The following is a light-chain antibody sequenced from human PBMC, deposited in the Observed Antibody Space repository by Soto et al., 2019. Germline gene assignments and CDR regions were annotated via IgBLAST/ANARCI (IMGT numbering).Light chain of an antibody. CDR2: AAS. CDR1: QGIRND. Sequence: AIQMTQSPSSLSASVGDRVTITCRASQGIRNDLGWYQQKPRKAPKLLIYAASTLQSGVPSRFSGSGSGTDFTLTISSLQPEDFATYYCLQDYNYPRTFGQGTKVEIQ. J-gene: IGKJ1*01. V-gene: IGKV1-6*01. CDR3: LQDYNYPRT.